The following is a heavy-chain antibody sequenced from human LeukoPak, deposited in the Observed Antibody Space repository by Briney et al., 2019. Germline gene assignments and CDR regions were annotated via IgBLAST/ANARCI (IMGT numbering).Heavy chain of an antibody. CDR3: ARLVRPQQLVQGWFDP. V-gene: IGHV5-51*01. Sequence: GESLKISCKGSGYSFTSYWIGWVRQMPGKGLEWMGTIYPGDSDTRYSPSFQGQVTISADKSISTAYLQWSSLKASDTAMYYCARLVRPQQLVQGWFDPWGQGTLVTVSS. CDR1: GYSFTSYW. CDR2: IYPGDSDT. D-gene: IGHD6-13*01. J-gene: IGHJ5*02.